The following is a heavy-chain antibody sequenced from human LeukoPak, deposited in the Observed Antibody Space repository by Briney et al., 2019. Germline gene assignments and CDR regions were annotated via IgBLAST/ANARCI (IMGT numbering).Heavy chain of an antibody. D-gene: IGHD2-8*01. CDR1: GFTFSDYY. CDR3: ALGTINKDYYFGMDV. Sequence: PGGSLRLSCAASGFTFSDYYMTWIRQAPGKGLEWLSYISNTGSTVFYADSVMGRFTVSGDNAKRSLYLQIKSLRDDDTAVYHCALGTINKDYYFGMDVWGQGTTVTVSS. V-gene: IGHV3-11*01. J-gene: IGHJ6*02. CDR2: ISNTGSTV.